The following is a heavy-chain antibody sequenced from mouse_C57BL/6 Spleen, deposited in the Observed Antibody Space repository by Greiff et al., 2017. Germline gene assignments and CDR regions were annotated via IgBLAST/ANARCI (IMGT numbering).Heavy chain of an antibody. CDR2: IYPRSGNT. J-gene: IGHJ4*01. Sequence: QVQLQQSGAELARPGASVKLSCKASGYTFTSYGISWVKQRTGQGLEWIGEIYPRSGNTYYNEKIKGKATLTADKSSSTAYIELRNLTSVYSAVYVCARESTIVWLGDYWGQGTSVTVSS. CDR3: ARESTIVWLGDY. V-gene: IGHV1-81*01. D-gene: IGHD2-12*01. CDR1: GYTFTSYG.